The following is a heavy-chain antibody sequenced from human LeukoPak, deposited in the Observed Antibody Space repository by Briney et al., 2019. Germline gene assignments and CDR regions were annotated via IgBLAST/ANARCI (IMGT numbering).Heavy chain of an antibody. CDR1: GYSISSGYY. CDR2: IYRSGST. D-gene: IGHD1-26*01. CDR3: ARGATTAFHFDY. J-gene: IGHJ4*02. Sequence: SENLSLNCAVSGYSISSGYYWGWIRQPPGKGLEWIGTIYRSGSTYYNNPSLKSRVTISVDTSKNQFSLKLSSVTAADTAVYYCARGATTAFHFDYWGQGTLVTVSS. V-gene: IGHV4-38-2*01.